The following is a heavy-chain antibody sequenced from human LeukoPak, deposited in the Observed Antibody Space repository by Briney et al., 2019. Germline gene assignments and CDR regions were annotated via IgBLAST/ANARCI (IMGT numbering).Heavy chain of an antibody. J-gene: IGHJ6*02. CDR3: AKYCTSTSCASESHQYGLDV. CDR2: ISGSGGST. Sequence: GGSLRLSCAASGFTFSSYVMSWVRQAPGKGLEWVSAISGSGGSTYYADSVKGWFTISRDNSKNTLYLQMNSLRAEDTAVYYCAKYCTSTSCASESHQYGLDVWGQGTTVTVSS. CDR1: GFTFSSYV. D-gene: IGHD2-2*01. V-gene: IGHV3-23*01.